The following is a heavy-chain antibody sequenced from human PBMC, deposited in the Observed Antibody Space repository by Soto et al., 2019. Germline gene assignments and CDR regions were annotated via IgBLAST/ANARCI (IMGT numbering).Heavy chain of an antibody. CDR3: GRKLVYRGSFAFDF. D-gene: IGHD6-6*01. CDR2: ISSSGSTI. J-gene: IGHJ3*01. V-gene: IGHV3-11*01. Sequence: GGSLRLSCAASGFTFSDYYMSWIRQAPGKGLEWVSYISSSGSTIYYADSVKGRFTISRDNAKNSLYLQMNSLRAEDTAVYYCGRKLVYRGSFAFDFWGQGTMVTVSS. CDR1: GFTFSDYY.